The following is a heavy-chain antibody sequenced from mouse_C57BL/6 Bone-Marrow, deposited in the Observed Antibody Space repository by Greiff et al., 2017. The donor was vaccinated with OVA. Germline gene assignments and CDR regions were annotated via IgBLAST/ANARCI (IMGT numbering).Heavy chain of an antibody. Sequence: VKLMESGAELARPGASVKLSCKASGYTFTSYGISWVKQRTGQGLEWIGEIYPRSGNTYYNEKFKSKATLTVDKSSSTAYMQLSSLTSEDSAVYYCARGGSITTVYYYAMDYWGQGTSVTVSS. J-gene: IGHJ4*01. CDR3: ARGGSITTVYYYAMDY. D-gene: IGHD1-1*01. CDR2: IYPRSGNT. V-gene: IGHV1-81*01. CDR1: GYTFTSYG.